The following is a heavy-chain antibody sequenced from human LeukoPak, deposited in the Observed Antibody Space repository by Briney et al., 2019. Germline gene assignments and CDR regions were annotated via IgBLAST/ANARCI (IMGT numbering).Heavy chain of an antibody. D-gene: IGHD6-6*01. CDR2: MYLSGTT. V-gene: IGHV4-4*02. Sequence: PSETLSLTCTVSGDSINSLDLWCWVRQPPGKGLGWIGEMYLSGTTHSNPSVTSRVTISIDKSKNQFFLNLSSVTAADTDVYYCARGGAARLHFQNWGQGTLVTVSS. J-gene: IGHJ1*01. CDR1: GDSINSLDL. CDR3: ARGGAARLHFQN.